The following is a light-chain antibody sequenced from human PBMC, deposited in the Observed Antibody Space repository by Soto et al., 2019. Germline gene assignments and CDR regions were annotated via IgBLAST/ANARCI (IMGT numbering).Light chain of an antibody. CDR1: SSNIGARYD. J-gene: IGLJ1*01. CDR2: GDN. V-gene: IGLV1-40*01. CDR3: QSYGSRLNRV. Sequence: QSVLTQPPSVSGAPGQRITISCTGSSSNIGARYDVHWYRQLPGAAPKLLLFGDNNLPSGVPDRFSGSKSGTSASLAITGIQADDEADYYCQSYGSRLNRVFGTGTKLTVL.